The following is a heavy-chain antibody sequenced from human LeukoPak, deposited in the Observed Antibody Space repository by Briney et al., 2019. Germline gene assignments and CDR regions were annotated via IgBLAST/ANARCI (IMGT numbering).Heavy chain of an antibody. CDR3: ARDKDMVRGIWNYYFGMDV. D-gene: IGHD3-10*01. Sequence: GGSLRLSCAASGFTLSSYEMNWVRQAPGKGLEWVSYISSSGSTIYYADSVKGRFIISRDNAKDSLYLQMNSLRAEDTAVYYCARDKDMVRGIWNYYFGMDVWGQGTTVTVSS. J-gene: IGHJ6*02. CDR1: GFTLSSYE. CDR2: ISSSGSTI. V-gene: IGHV3-48*03.